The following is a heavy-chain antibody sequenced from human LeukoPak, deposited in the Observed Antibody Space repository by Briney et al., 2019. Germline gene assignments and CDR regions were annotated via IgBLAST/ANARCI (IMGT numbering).Heavy chain of an antibody. CDR3: ARDKIVGATNFDY. V-gene: IGHV3-30*04. CDR1: GFTFSSYA. Sequence: GRSLRLSCAASGFTFSSYAMHWVRQAPGKGLEWVAVISYDGSHKYYADSVKGRFTISRDNSKNTLYLQMNSLRVEDTAVYYCARDKIVGATNFDYWGQGTLVTVSS. CDR2: ISYDGSHK. J-gene: IGHJ4*02. D-gene: IGHD1-26*01.